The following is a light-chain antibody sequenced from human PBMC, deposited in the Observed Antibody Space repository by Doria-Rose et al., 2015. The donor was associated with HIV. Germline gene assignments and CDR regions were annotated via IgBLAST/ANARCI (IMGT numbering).Light chain of an antibody. Sequence: DVAYFNLVSWYQLHPGKVPKLLIYDVNKRPSGVSSRFSGSKSGNTASLTISGLQPEDEADYYCCSFAASSTSLIFGGGTKLTVL. CDR1: DVAYFNL. CDR2: DVN. V-gene: IGLV2-23*02. CDR3: CSFAASSTSLI. J-gene: IGLJ2*01.